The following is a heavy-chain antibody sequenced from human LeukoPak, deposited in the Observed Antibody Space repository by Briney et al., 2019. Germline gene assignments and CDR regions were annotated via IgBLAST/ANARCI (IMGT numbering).Heavy chain of an antibody. CDR1: GYTFTGYY. CDR3: AREMCSGGSCYSYPDAFDI. Sequence: ASVKVSCKASGYTFTGYYMHWVRQAPGQGLEWMGWINPNSGGTNYAQKFQGRVTMTRDTSISTAYMELSRLRSDDTAVYYCAREMCSGGSCYSYPDAFDIWGQGTMVTVSS. J-gene: IGHJ3*02. V-gene: IGHV1-2*02. D-gene: IGHD2-15*01. CDR2: INPNSGGT.